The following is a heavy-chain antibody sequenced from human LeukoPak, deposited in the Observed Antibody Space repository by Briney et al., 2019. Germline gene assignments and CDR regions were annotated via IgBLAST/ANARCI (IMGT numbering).Heavy chain of an antibody. V-gene: IGHV4-34*01. Sequence: SETLSLTCAVYGGSFSGYYWSWIRQPPGKGLEWIGEINHSGSTNYNPSLKSRVTISVDTSKNQFSLKLSSVTAADTAVYYCARRKNGSGSYYPPPNYYFDYWGQGTLVTVSS. CDR3: ARRKNGSGSYYPPPNYYFDY. D-gene: IGHD3-10*01. CDR2: INHSGST. CDR1: GGSFSGYY. J-gene: IGHJ4*02.